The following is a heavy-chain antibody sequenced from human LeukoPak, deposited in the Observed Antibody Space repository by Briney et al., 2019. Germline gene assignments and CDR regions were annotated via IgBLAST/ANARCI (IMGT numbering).Heavy chain of an antibody. CDR2: IYSGGST. CDR1: GFTFSNAW. Sequence: GGSLRLSCAVSGFTFSNAWMSWVRQAPGKGLEWVSLIYSGGSTYYADSVKGRFTISRDSSKNTLYLQMNSLRAEDTAVYYCARGLAAAGTILYYYGMDVWGQGTTVTVSS. J-gene: IGHJ6*02. D-gene: IGHD6-13*01. V-gene: IGHV3-66*01. CDR3: ARGLAAAGTILYYYGMDV.